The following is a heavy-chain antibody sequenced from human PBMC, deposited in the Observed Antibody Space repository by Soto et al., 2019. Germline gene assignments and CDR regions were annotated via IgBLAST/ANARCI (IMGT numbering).Heavy chain of an antibody. CDR1: GGTFSGYA. V-gene: IGHV1-69*01. J-gene: IGHJ4*02. Sequence: QVQLVQSGAEVKKPGSSVKVSCKASGGTFSGYAISWVRQVPGQRLEWMGAFIPFFGSPNYAQKFQGRLTITADDSTSTGYMELNSLTSDDTAVYYCARVGQQMDFDHWGQGNLVTVSS. D-gene: IGHD6-13*01. CDR3: ARVGQQMDFDH. CDR2: FIPFFGSP.